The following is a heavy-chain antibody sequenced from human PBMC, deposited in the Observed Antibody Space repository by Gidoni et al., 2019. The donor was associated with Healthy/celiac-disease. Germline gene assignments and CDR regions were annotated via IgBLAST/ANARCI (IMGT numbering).Heavy chain of an antibody. CDR1: GGSISSSSYY. Sequence: QLQLQEPGPGLVKPSETLSLTCTVSGGSISSSSYYWGWIRQPPGKGLEWIGSIYYSGSTYYNPSLKSRVTISVDTSKNQFSLKLSSVTAADTAVYYCARHFTVQTVVFYYFDYWGQGTLVTVSS. V-gene: IGHV4-39*01. D-gene: IGHD2-15*01. CDR2: IYYSGST. J-gene: IGHJ4*02. CDR3: ARHFTVQTVVFYYFDY.